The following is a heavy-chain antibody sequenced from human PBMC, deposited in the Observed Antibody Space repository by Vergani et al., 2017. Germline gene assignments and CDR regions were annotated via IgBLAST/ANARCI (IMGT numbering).Heavy chain of an antibody. J-gene: IGHJ4*02. CDR2: IDWDDDK. CDR1: GFSLSTSGMR. Sequence: QVTLTESGPALVKPTQTLTLTCTFSGFSLSTSGMRVSWIRQPPGKALEWLARIDWDDDKFYSTSLKTRLTISKDTSKNQVVLTMTNMDPVDTATYYCARERGYYDSSGYYATGTFDYWGQGTLVTVSS. CDR3: ARERGYYDSSGYYATGTFDY. V-gene: IGHV2-70*04. D-gene: IGHD3-22*01.